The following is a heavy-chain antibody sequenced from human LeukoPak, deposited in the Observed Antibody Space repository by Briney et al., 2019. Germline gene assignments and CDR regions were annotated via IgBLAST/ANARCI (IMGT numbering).Heavy chain of an antibody. CDR2: SSYSGTA. CDR1: GFTFSSYS. J-gene: IGHJ4*02. CDR3: ARPSLGPTGVDF. Sequence: PGGSLRLSCAASGFTFSSYSMNWIRQPPGKGLEWIGSSSYSGTAYYNPSLKSRVTISVDTSKTQFSLKLSSVTAADTAVYYCARPSLGPTGVDFWGQGTLVTVSS. V-gene: IGHV4-39*01. D-gene: IGHD1-26*01.